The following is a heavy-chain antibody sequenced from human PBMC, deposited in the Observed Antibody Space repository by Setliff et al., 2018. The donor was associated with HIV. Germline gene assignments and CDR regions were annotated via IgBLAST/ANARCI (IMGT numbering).Heavy chain of an antibody. J-gene: IGHJ4*02. V-gene: IGHV3-23*01. CDR2: IIGGGGTT. Sequence: SCKASGYTFTTYAMNWVRQAPGKGLEWVSTIIGGGGTTYYADSAKGRFTISRDNSKNAVYLHMNSLSAEDTAVYFCAKDILCSGGSCKHFDSWGQGTLVTVSS. CDR1: GYTFTTYA. D-gene: IGHD2-15*01. CDR3: AKDILCSGGSCKHFDS.